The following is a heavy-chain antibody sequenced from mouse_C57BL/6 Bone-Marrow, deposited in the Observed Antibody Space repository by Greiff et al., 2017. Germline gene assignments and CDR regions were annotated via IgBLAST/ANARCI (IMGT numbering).Heavy chain of an antibody. CDR3: TTWGDYGFDY. D-gene: IGHD2-4*01. CDR2: IDPENGDT. CDR1: GFNIKDDY. Sequence: VQLQQSGAELVRPGASVKLSCTASGFNIKDDYMHWVKQRPEQGLEWIGWIDPENGDTESASTFQGKATITADTSSNTAYLQLSSLTSEDTAVYYCTTWGDYGFDYWGQGNIHTVST. J-gene: IGHJ2*01. V-gene: IGHV14-4*01.